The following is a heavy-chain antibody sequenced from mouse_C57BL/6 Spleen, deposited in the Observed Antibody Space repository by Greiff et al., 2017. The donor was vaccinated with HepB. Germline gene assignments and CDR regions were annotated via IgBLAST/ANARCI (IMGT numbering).Heavy chain of an antibody. CDR1: GYSITSGYY. D-gene: IGHD4-1*01. J-gene: IGHJ3*01. CDR3: ARDRGTGSFAY. V-gene: IGHV3-6*01. CDR2: ISYDGSN. Sequence: ESGPGLVKPSQSLSLTCSVTGYSITSGYYWNWIRQFPGNKLEWMGYISYDGSNNYNPSLKNRISITRDTSKNQFFLKLNSVTTEDTATYYCARDRGTGSFAYWGQGTLVTVSA.